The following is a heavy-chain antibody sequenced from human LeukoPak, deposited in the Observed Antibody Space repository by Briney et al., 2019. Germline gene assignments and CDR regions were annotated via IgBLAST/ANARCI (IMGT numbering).Heavy chain of an antibody. Sequence: GGSLRLSCAASGFTVSSNYMSWVRQAPGKGLEWVSVIYSGGSTYYADSVKGRFTISRDNSKNTLYLQMNSLRAEDTAVYYCARDRGGVSSGKPYYYCGMDVWGQGTTVTVSS. CDR3: ARDRGGVSSGKPYYYCGMDV. J-gene: IGHJ6*02. CDR1: GFTVSSNY. D-gene: IGHD6-19*01. CDR2: IYSGGST. V-gene: IGHV3-66*01.